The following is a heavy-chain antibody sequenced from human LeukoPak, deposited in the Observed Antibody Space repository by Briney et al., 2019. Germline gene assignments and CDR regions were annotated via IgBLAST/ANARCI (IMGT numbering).Heavy chain of an antibody. Sequence: GGSLRLSCAASGFTFSSYSMNWVRQAPGKGLEWVSYISGGSTTIYYADSVKGRFTISRDNAKNSLYLQMNSLRAEDTAVYYCAREGVAGRFFDYWGQGTLVTVSS. CDR1: GFTFSSYS. D-gene: IGHD6-19*01. CDR3: AREGVAGRFFDY. V-gene: IGHV3-48*04. CDR2: ISGGSTTI. J-gene: IGHJ4*02.